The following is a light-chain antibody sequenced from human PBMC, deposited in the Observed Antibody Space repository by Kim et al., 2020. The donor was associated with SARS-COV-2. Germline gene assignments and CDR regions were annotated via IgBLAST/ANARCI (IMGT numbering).Light chain of an antibody. J-gene: IGKJ2*01. CDR3: QHYSRFPYT. CDR2: LAS. CDR1: ESIGTW. V-gene: IGKV1-5*03. Sequence: SASVGDSVTIPCLASESIGTWLAWYQQKPGRAPRLLIYLASTLENGVPSRFSGTGSGTEFSLSITSLQPDDFATYYCQHYSRFPYTFGQVTKLEI.